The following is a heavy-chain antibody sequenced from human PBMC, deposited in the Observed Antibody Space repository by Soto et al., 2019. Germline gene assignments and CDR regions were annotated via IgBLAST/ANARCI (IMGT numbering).Heavy chain of an antibody. D-gene: IGHD1-26*01. V-gene: IGHV3-74*01. CDR1: GFSFSSYW. CDR3: ARGRWELLPSD. CDR2: VSPDGGGT. Sequence: EVQLVESGGGLVQPGGSLRLSCEASGFSFSSYWMLWVRQDPGKGLLWVARVSPDGGGTSYADSVKGRFTIFRDNAKNTVYRQMNSLRVEDTAVYFCARGRWELLPSDWGQGTLVTVSS. J-gene: IGHJ4*02.